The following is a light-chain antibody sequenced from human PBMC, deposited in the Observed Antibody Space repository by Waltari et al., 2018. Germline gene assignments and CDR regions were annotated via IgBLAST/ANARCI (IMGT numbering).Light chain of an antibody. J-gene: IGKJ1*01. CDR1: QSVSSN. CDR2: GAS. CDR3: QQYNNWPPWT. Sequence: EIVMTQSRTTPSVPPGERATLSCRASQSVSSNLAWYQQKPGQAPRLLIYGASTRATGIPARFSGSGSGTEFTLTISSLQSEDFAVYYCQQYNNWPPWTFGQGTKVEIK. V-gene: IGKV3-15*01.